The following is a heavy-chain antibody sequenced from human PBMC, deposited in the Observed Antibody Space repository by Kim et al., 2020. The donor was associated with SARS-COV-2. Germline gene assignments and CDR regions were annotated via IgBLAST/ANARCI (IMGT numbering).Heavy chain of an antibody. CDR3: AREKNSITMIVVAGWFDP. Sequence: GGSLRLSCAASGFTFSDYYMSWIRQAPGKGLEWVSYISSSSSYTNYADSVKGRFTISRDNAKNSLYLQMNSLRAEDTAVYYCAREKNSITMIVVAGWFDPWGQGTLVTVSS. CDR2: ISSSSSYT. J-gene: IGHJ5*02. V-gene: IGHV3-11*05. D-gene: IGHD3-22*01. CDR1: GFTFSDYY.